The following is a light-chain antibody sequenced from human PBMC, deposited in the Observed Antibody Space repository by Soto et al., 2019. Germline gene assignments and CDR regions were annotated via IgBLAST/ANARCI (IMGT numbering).Light chain of an antibody. Sequence: SYELTQPPSVSVAPGKTARITCGGNNIGSYSVHWYQQKPGQAPVLVIYYDRDRRSGTPERFSGSNSGNTATLTISRVEAGDEADYYCQVWDSSSDPVLFGGGTQLTVL. J-gene: IGLJ2*01. CDR1: NIGSYS. CDR2: YDR. CDR3: QVWDSSSDPVL. V-gene: IGLV3-21*04.